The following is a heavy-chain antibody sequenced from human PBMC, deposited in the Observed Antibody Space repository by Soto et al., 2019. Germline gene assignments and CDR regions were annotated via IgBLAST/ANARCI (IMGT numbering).Heavy chain of an antibody. CDR3: ARRYKSAGWFDP. J-gene: IGHJ5*02. CDR2: INTANGNT. V-gene: IGHV1-3*04. CDR1: GYSFNTYA. D-gene: IGHD1-1*01. Sequence: QVQLVQSGAEVKKPGASVRVSCQASGYSFNTYAIHWVRQAPGQGLEWMGWINTANGNTEYSQKFQGRVTFTRDTSATTAYMDLSSLRSEDTANYYCARRYKSAGWFDPWGQGTLVTVSS.